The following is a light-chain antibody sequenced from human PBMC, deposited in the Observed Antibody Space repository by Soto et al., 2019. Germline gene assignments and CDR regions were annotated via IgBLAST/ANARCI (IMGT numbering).Light chain of an antibody. CDR1: SSDVGAYDR. CDR3: SSYLDNTNFLWV. CDR2: EVS. J-gene: IGLJ3*02. Sequence: QSALPQPPSASGSPGQSVAISCTGTSSDVGAYDRVAWYQQHPGKAPKLIIYEVSKRPSGVPDRFSGSKSGTTASLTVSGLHAEYEAEYYCSSYLDNTNFLWVFGGGTKLTVL. V-gene: IGLV2-8*01.